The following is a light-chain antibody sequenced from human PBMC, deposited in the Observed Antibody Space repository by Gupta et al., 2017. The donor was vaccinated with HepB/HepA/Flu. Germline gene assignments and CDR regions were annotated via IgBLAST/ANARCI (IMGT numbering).Light chain of an antibody. V-gene: IGKV3-15*01. J-gene: IGKJ4*01. CDR3: QQDNKRPLT. CDR2: GAS. CDR1: ERIGIN. Sequence: EIVMTQSPATLSVSPGERATLSCRASERIGINLAWYQQKPGQAPRLLIYGASTRATGIPARFSGSGSGTEFILTISSLQSGDFAVYYCQQDNKRPLTFGGGTKVEIK.